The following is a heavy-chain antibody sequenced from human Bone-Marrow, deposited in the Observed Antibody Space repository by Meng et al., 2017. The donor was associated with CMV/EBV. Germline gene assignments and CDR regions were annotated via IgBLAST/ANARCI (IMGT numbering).Heavy chain of an antibody. J-gene: IGHJ6*02. CDR2: INSDGSST. Sequence: GGSLRLSCAASGFTFSSYWMHWVRQAPGKGLVWVSRINSDGSSTSYTDSVKGRFTISRDNAKNSLYLQMNDLRGDDTAVYYCTRSMDVWGQGTTVTVSS. V-gene: IGHV3-74*01. CDR1: GFTFSSYW. CDR3: TRSMDV.